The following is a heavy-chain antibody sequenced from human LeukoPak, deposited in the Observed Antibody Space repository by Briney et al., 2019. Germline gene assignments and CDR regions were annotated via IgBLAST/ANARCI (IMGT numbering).Heavy chain of an antibody. CDR1: GFTFSSYW. D-gene: IGHD2-15*01. V-gene: IGHV3-74*01. CDR2: INSDGSST. CDR3: AKGFLLPNWFDP. J-gene: IGHJ5*02. Sequence: GGSLRLSCAASGFTFSSYWMHWVRQAPGKGLVWVSRINSDGSSTSYADSVKGRFTISRDNAKNTLYLQMNSLGAEDTAVYYCAKGFLLPNWFDPWGQGTLVTVSS.